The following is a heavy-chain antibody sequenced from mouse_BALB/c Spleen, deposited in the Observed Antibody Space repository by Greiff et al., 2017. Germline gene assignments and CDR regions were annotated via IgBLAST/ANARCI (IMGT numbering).Heavy chain of an antibody. Sequence: VQLQQPGAELVKPGASVKLSCKASGYTFTSYWMHWVKQRPGQGLEWIGEINPSNGRTNSNEKFKSKATLTVDKSSSTAYMQLSSLTSEDSAVYYGARVSLLRSYWYFDVWGAGTTVTVSS. CDR3: ARVSLLRSYWYFDV. CDR1: GYTFTSYW. J-gene: IGHJ1*01. D-gene: IGHD1-2*01. V-gene: IGHV1S81*02. CDR2: INPSNGRT.